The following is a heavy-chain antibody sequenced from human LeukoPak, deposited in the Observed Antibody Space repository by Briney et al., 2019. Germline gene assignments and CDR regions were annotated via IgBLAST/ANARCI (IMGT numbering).Heavy chain of an antibody. D-gene: IGHD1-26*01. CDR1: GFTFSSYW. Sequence: GGSLRLSCAASGFTFSSYWMSWVRQAPGQGLEWVANIKEDGSQKNYVDSVKGRFTISRDNATKSLYLQMISLRAEDTAVYYCARDRPSGSYDYWGQGALVTVSS. J-gene: IGHJ4*02. CDR2: IKEDGSQK. CDR3: ARDRPSGSYDY. V-gene: IGHV3-7*01.